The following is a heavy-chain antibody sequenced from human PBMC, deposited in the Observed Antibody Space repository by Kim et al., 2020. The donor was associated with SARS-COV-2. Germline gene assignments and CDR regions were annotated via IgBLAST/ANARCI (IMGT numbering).Heavy chain of an antibody. CDR3: ARVPGYSGYDYGPYHFDY. V-gene: IGHV3-30*04. Sequence: GGSLRLSCAASGFTFSSYAMHWVRQTPDKGLEWVAVMSDDGSNTYYADSVKGRFTISRDNSKNTLYLQMNSLRVEDTAVYYCARVPGYSGYDYGPYHFDYWGQGTLVTVSS. D-gene: IGHD5-12*01. CDR1: GFTFSSYA. J-gene: IGHJ4*02. CDR2: MSDDGSNT.